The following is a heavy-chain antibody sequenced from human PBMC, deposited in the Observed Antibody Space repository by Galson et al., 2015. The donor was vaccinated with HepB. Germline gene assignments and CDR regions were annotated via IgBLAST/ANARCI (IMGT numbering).Heavy chain of an antibody. Sequence: SVKVSCKASGGTFSSYAISWVRQAPGQGLEWMGRIIPILGIANYAQKFQGRVTITADKSTSTAYMELSSLRSEDTAVYFCARTGTFDIWGQGTMVTVSS. CDR2: IIPILGIA. CDR1: GGTFSSYA. J-gene: IGHJ3*02. CDR3: ARTGTFDI. V-gene: IGHV1-69*04. D-gene: IGHD3-9*01.